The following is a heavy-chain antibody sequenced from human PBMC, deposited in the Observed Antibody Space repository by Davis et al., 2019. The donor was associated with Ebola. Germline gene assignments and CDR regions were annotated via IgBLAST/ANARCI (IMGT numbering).Heavy chain of an antibody. V-gene: IGHV3-30*02. CDR2: IQYDGGDE. CDR3: AKGSGKNYGRAADY. D-gene: IGHD3-10*01. J-gene: IGHJ4*02. Sequence: GGSLRLSCAASGFTFSSYGMHWVRQAPGKGLEWVTFIQYDGGDEYYGDSVKGRFTIFRDNSKNTLYLQMNTLRAEDTAVYYCAKGSGKNYGRAADYWGQGTLVTVSS. CDR1: GFTFSSYG.